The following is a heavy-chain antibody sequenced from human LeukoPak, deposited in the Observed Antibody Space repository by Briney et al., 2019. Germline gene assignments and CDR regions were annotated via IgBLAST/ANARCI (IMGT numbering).Heavy chain of an antibody. J-gene: IGHJ6*02. CDR2: INNDGTST. CDR1: GFTFSCYW. V-gene: IGHV3-74*01. CDR3: GRGNYYAMDV. Sequence: GSLRLSCASCGFTFSCYWMHCIRQAPGKGLVWVSRINNDGTSTSYEESVKGRLIISRDNAKNTLYLLMSSRGAEDEEFYFCGRGNYYAMDVWGQETTRTVSS.